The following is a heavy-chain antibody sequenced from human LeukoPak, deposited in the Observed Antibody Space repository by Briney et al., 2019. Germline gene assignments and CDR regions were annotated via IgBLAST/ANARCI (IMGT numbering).Heavy chain of an antibody. V-gene: IGHV4-34*01. CDR3: AKHYMGSSYNRGCDY. CDR2: INHSGST. D-gene: IGHD3-10*01. CDR1: GGSFSGYY. J-gene: IGHJ4*02. Sequence: SETLSLTCAVYGGSFSGYYWSWIRQPPGKGLEWIGEINHSGSTNYNPSLKSRVTISVDTSKNQFSLKLSSVTAADTALYYCAKHYMGSSYNRGCDYWGQGTLVTVSS.